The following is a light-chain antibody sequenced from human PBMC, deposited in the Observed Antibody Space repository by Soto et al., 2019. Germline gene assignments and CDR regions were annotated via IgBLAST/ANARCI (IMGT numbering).Light chain of an antibody. CDR1: SSNIGRDA. V-gene: IGLV1-44*01. J-gene: IGLJ3*02. Sequence: QTVVTQPPSASGTPGQRVTISCSGGSSNIGRDAVNWYQHFPGTAPKVLIYSNNQRPSGVPDRFSGSKSGTSASLAISGLQSEDEADYYCAVWDGSLNGGVFGGGTKVTVL. CDR3: AVWDGSLNGGV. CDR2: SNN.